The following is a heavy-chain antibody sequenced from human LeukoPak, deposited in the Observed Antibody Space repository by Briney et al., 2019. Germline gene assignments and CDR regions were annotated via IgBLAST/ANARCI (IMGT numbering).Heavy chain of an antibody. CDR1: GFTFSSYS. CDR3: ARDAVVTATPYYFDY. V-gene: IGHV3-48*01. CDR2: ISSSSSTI. J-gene: IGHJ4*02. D-gene: IGHD4-23*01. Sequence: PGGSLRLSCAASGFTFSSYSINWVRQAPGKGLEWVSYISSSSSTIYYADSVKGRFTISRDNAKNSLYLQMNSLRAEDTAVYYCARDAVVTATPYYFDYWGQGTLVTVSS.